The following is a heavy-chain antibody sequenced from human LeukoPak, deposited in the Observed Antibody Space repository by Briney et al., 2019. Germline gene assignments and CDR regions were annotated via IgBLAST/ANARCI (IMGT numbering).Heavy chain of an antibody. J-gene: IGHJ4*02. CDR2: IKQDGSEK. Sequence: PGGSLRLSCAASEFIFSGYWMNWVRQAPGKGLEWVANIKQDGSEKQYVDSVRGRFTISRDNAKNSLYLQMNSLRVEDTAVYYCARVDSAEKRDFDYWGQGTLVTVSS. CDR1: EFIFSGYW. V-gene: IGHV3-7*01. D-gene: IGHD1-26*01. CDR3: ARVDSAEKRDFDY.